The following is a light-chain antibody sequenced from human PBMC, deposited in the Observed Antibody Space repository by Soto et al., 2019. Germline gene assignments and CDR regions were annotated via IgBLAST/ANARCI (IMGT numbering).Light chain of an antibody. CDR1: SSNIGAGYD. V-gene: IGLV1-40*01. J-gene: IGLJ2*01. Sequence: QSVLTQPPSVSGAPGQRVTISCTGSSSNIGAGYDVHWYQQLPGTAPKLLIYGNSNRPSGVPDRLSGSKSGTSASLAITGLLAEDEADYYCQSYDSSLSGVVFGGGTKLTVL. CDR3: QSYDSSLSGVV. CDR2: GNS.